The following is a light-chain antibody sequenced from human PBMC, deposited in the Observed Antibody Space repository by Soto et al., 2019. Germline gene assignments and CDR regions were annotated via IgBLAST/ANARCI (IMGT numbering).Light chain of an antibody. V-gene: IGKV1-5*03. CDR2: KAS. CDR3: QEYKNYSPWT. J-gene: IGKJ1*01. CDR1: QSINSW. Sequence: DIQMTQSPSTLSASVGDRVTITCRASQSINSWLAWYQQKPGKAPKLLIYKASSLESGVPSRFSGSASGTEFHLTISSRQPDDFATYYCQEYKNYSPWTFGQGTKVEIK.